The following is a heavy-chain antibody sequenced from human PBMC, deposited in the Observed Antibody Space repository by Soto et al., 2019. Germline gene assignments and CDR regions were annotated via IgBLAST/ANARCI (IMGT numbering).Heavy chain of an antibody. CDR2: MNPNSGNG. J-gene: IGHJ5*02. CDR3: ARMATSGTLNWFDP. CDR1: GYAFSNND. V-gene: IGHV1-8*01. Sequence: ASVKVSCKASGYAFSNNDISWVRQATGQGLDWMGWMNPNSGNGGYAQKFQGRVTMTRDTSTSTAYMELSSLASDDTAIYYCARMATSGTLNWFDPWGQGTLVTVSS.